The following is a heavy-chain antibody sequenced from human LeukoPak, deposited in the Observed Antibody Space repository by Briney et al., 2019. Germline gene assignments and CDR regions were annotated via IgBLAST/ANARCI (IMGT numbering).Heavy chain of an antibody. CDR1: GFTFRNYW. CDR2: IKQDGSDR. V-gene: IGHV3-7*03. CDR3: VRNLAVAGTCFDS. J-gene: IGHJ4*02. D-gene: IGHD6-19*01. Sequence: GGSLNLSCAASGFTFRNYWMSWVRQVQGTGLEWVANIKQDGSDRNYVTSVRGRFTISRDNAESSLYLQMNSLRAEDTAVYYCVRNLAVAGTCFDSWGQGTLVTVSS.